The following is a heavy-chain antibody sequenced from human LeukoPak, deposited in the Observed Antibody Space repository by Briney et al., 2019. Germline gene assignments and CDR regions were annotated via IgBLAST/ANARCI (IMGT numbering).Heavy chain of an antibody. D-gene: IGHD2-8*02. CDR1: GFTLSSYW. CDR3: ARGWCPHCHGMGD. CDR2: IQQDGPEK. Sequence: HPGGSLRLSCTVSGFTLSSYWMTWVRQAPGKRLAWVANIQQDGPEKYSLDSVRGRFTISRDNAQNQLFLQMDSLRAEDTAVYFCARGWCPHCHGMGDWGKGTTVTVSS. V-gene: IGHV3-7*03. J-gene: IGHJ6*04.